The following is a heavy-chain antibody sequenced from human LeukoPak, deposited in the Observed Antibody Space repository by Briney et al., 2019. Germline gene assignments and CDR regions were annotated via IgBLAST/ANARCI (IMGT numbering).Heavy chain of an antibody. Sequence: GGSLRLSCVGSGFSFSRYWMAWVRQAPGKGLEWVASIKQDVSEQRPVDSVKGRFTISRDNAKNSLFLQMNRLVAEDTAVYYCATSPNPFHMWGQGTKVTVS. CDR2: IKQDVSEQ. J-gene: IGHJ3*02. CDR1: GFSFSRYW. CDR3: ATSPNPFHM. V-gene: IGHV3-7*01.